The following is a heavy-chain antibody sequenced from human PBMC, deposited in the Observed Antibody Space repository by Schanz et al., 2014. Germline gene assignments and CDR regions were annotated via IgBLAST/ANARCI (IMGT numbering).Heavy chain of an antibody. CDR3: AKHVRSLTGNDY. CDR2: ISGSGGDSV. Sequence: EVQLVESGGGLVKPGGSLRLSCAASGFTFSSYSMNWVRQAPGKGLEWLSHISGSGGDSVDYADSVKGRFTISRDNTRNSLYLQVNSLRAEDTAVYYCAKHVRSLTGNDYWGQGTLVTVSS. D-gene: IGHD3-9*01. V-gene: IGHV3-21*05. J-gene: IGHJ4*02. CDR1: GFTFSSYS.